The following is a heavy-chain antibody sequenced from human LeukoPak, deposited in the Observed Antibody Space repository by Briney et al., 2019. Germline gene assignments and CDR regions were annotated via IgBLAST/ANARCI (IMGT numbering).Heavy chain of an antibody. CDR1: GFTISSNY. CDR2: TNWDGAST. Sequence: GGSLRLSCAASGFTISSNYMSWVRQAPGKGLEWVSGTNWDGASTGYADSVKGRFTTSRDNVKNFLYLQMNSLRVEDTALYFCGRVYCSTTSCYDYYDYYMDVWGKGTTVTVSS. D-gene: IGHD2-2*01. CDR3: GRVYCSTTSCYDYYDYYMDV. J-gene: IGHJ6*03. V-gene: IGHV3-20*04.